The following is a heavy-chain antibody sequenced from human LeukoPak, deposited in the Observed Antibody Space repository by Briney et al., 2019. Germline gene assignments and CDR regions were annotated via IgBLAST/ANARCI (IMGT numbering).Heavy chain of an antibody. D-gene: IGHD2-2*02. J-gene: IGHJ4*02. Sequence: PSETLSLTCAVSGAPISSSNWWSWVRQPPGKGLEWIGEVYHTGTTNYNPSLKSRVNMSVDKSKNQFSLRLTSVTAADTAVYFCASQSTLAIPFDFWGQGTLVTVSS. V-gene: IGHV4-4*02. CDR2: VYHTGTT. CDR1: GAPISSSNW. CDR3: ASQSTLAIPFDF.